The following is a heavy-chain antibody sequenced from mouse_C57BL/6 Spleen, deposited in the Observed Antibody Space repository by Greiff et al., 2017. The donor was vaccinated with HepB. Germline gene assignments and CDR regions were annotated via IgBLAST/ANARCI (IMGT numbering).Heavy chain of an antibody. V-gene: IGHV2-3*01. CDR1: GFSFTSYG. CDR3: AKTKLTNAFDY. CDR2: IWGDGST. J-gene: IGHJ2*01. Sequence: QVQLQQSGPGLVAPSQSLSITCTVSGFSFTSYGVSWVRQPPGKGLEWLGVIWGDGSTNYHSALLARLSISKDNSKSQVFLKLNSLQTDDTATYYCAKTKLTNAFDYWGQGTTLTVSA. D-gene: IGHD1-1*01.